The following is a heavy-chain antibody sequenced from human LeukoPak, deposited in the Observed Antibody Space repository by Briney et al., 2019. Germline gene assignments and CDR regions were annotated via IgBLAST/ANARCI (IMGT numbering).Heavy chain of an antibody. CDR2: IYSGGDT. J-gene: IGHJ4*02. Sequence: GGSLRLSCAASGFTVSSNYMNWVRQAPGKGLEWVSIIYSGGDTYYADSVKGRFTISRDNSKNTLYLQMNSLRAEDTAVYYCTRGPGSTWYSNYWGQGTLVTVSS. D-gene: IGHD6-13*01. CDR3: TRGPGSTWYSNY. CDR1: GFTVSSNY. V-gene: IGHV3-66*02.